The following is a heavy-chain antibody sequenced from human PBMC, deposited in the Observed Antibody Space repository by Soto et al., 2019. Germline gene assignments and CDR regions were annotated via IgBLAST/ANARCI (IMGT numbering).Heavy chain of an antibody. V-gene: IGHV3-66*01. D-gene: IGHD3-3*01. CDR1: GFTVSSNY. CDR3: AREARDFWSGYSDY. J-gene: IGHJ4*02. CDR2: IYSGGST. Sequence: EVQLVESGGGLVQPGGSLRLSCAASGFTVSSNYMSWVRQAPGKGLEWVSVIYSGGSTYYADSVKGRFTISRDNSKNMLYLQMNSLRAEDTAVYYCAREARDFWSGYSDYWGQGTLVTVSS.